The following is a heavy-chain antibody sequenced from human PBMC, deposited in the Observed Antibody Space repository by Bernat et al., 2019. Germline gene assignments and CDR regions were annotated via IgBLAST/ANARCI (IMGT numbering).Heavy chain of an antibody. CDR3: ARHLRRIAAAGHLRWFDP. J-gene: IGHJ5*02. CDR1: GGSISSSSYY. V-gene: IGHV4-39*01. CDR2: IYYSGST. D-gene: IGHD6-13*01. Sequence: QLQLQESGPGLVKPSETLSLTCTVSGGSISSSSYYWGWIRQPPGKGLEWIGSIYYSGSTYYNPSLKSRVTISVDTSKNQFSLKLSSVTAADTAVYYCARHLRRIAAAGHLRWFDPWGQGTLVTVSS.